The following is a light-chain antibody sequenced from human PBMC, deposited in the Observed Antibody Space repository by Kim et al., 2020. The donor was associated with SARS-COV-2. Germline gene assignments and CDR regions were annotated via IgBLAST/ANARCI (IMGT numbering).Light chain of an antibody. CDR3: QAWDSSTGV. Sequence: SYELTQPLSVSVALGQTARITCGGDKFGGKYAHWYQQKPGQSPVLVIYRDSNRPSGIPERFSGSNSGNTATLTISGAQAGDEADYYCQAWDSSTGVFGGG. CDR2: RDS. J-gene: IGLJ3*02. V-gene: IGLV3-9*01. CDR1: KFGGKY.